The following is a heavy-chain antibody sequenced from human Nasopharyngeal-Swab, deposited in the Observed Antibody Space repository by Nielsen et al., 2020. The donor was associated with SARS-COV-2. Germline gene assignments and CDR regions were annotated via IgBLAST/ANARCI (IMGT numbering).Heavy chain of an antibody. Sequence: GESLKISCAASGFTFSDNYMSWIRQAPGKGLEWVSYISSSGSTIYYADSVKGRFTISRDNAKNSLYLQMNSLRAEDTAVYYCAPFWSGYYDYYYGMDVRGQGTTVTVSS. J-gene: IGHJ6*02. CDR1: GFTFSDNY. D-gene: IGHD3-3*01. CDR3: APFWSGYYDYYYGMDV. CDR2: ISSSGSTI. V-gene: IGHV3-11*01.